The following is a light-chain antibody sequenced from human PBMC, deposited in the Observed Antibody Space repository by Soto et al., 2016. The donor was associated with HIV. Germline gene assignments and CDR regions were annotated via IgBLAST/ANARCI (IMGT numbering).Light chain of an antibody. CDR1: SLRSYY. J-gene: IGLJ1*01. V-gene: IGLV3-19*01. Sequence: SSELTQDPVVSVALGQTVTITCRGDSLRSYYASWYQQKPGQAPVFVMFGNNKRPSGIPARFSGSSSGNPASLTISGARAEDEADYYCLSRSNTENHNYAFGSGTKVTVL. CDR2: GNN. CDR3: LSRSNTENHNYA.